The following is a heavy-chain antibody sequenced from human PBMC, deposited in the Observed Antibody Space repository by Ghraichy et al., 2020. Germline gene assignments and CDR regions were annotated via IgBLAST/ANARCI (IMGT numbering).Heavy chain of an antibody. V-gene: IGHV4-39*01. CDR1: GGSISSSSYY. Sequence: SETLSLTCTVSGGSISSSSYYWGWIRQPPGKGLEWIGSIYYSGSTYYNPSLKSRVTISVDTSKNQFSLKLSSVTAADTAVYYCARHTLRYCSGGSCYSVPFDPWCHVTLVTVSS. D-gene: IGHD2-15*01. J-gene: IGHJ5*02. CDR2: IYYSGST. CDR3: ARHTLRYCSGGSCYSVPFDP.